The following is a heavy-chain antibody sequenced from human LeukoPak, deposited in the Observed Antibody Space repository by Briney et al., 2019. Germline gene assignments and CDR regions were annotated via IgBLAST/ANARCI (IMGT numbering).Heavy chain of an antibody. CDR3: ARGGDNYDILTQ. CDR1: EYIFTDYY. CDR2: INPHSGGT. J-gene: IGHJ4*02. D-gene: IGHD3-9*01. V-gene: IGHV1-2*02. Sequence: ASMKLSCKASEYIFTDYYIHWVRQAPGQGLGWMGWINPHSGGTTYAQNFQYRVTMTGDTSISTAYMELSRLISDDTAIYYCARGGDNYDILTQWGQGTLVTVSS.